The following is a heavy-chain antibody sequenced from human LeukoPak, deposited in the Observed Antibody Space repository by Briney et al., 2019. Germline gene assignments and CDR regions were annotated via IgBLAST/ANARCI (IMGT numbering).Heavy chain of an antibody. V-gene: IGHV3-21*01. J-gene: IGHJ6*02. CDR1: GFTFSSYS. Sequence: GGSPRLSCAASGFTFSSYSMNWVRQAPGKGLEWVSSISSSSSYTYYADSVKGRFTISRDNARNSLYLQMNSLRAEDTAVYYCARGDRRWLELDDPYYYYGMDVWGQGTTVTVSS. CDR3: ARGDRRWLELDDPYYYYGMDV. CDR2: ISSSSSYT. D-gene: IGHD1-7*01.